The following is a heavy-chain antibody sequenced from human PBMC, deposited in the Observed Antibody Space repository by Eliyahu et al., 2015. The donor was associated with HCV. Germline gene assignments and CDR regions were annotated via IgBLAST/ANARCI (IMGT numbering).Heavy chain of an antibody. Sequence: QVQLVQSGAEVKKPGASVKVSCXASGYXFXSYYMHWVRQAPGQGLEWMXIINPSGGSTSYAQKFQGRVTMTRDTSTSTVYMELSSLRSEDTAVYYCAREVGAGFYFDYWGQGTLVTVSS. CDR1: GYXFXSYY. J-gene: IGHJ4*02. V-gene: IGHV1-46*03. CDR2: INPSGGST. CDR3: AREVGAGFYFDY. D-gene: IGHD1-26*01.